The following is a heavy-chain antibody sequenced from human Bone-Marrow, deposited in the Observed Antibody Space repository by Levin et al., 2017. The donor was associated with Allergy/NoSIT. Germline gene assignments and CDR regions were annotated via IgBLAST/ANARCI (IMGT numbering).Heavy chain of an antibody. CDR3: ARGQSIVAARPDWFDP. CDR1: GVSISSGDFY. J-gene: IGHJ5*02. V-gene: IGHV4-30-4*01. Sequence: LRLSCIVSGVSISSGDFYWSWIRQPPGKGLEWIGYIFYTGNTYSNPSLKSRVTISVDTSKNQFSLELRSVTAADTAVYYCARGQSIVAARPDWFDPWGQGTLVTVSS. CDR2: IFYTGNT. D-gene: IGHD6-6*01.